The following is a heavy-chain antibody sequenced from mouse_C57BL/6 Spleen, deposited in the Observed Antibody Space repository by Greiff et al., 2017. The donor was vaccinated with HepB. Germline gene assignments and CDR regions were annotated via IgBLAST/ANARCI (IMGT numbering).Heavy chain of an antibody. Sequence: QVQLQQSGAELVRPGTSVKVSCKASGYAFTNYLIEWVKQRPGQGLEWIGVINPGSGGTNYNEKFKGKATLTADKSSSTAYMQLSSLTSEDSAVYFWARKRGGTWFAYWGQGTLVTVSA. CDR2: INPGSGGT. CDR1: GYAFTNYL. CDR3: ARKRGGTWFAY. V-gene: IGHV1-54*01. J-gene: IGHJ3*01. D-gene: IGHD3-3*01.